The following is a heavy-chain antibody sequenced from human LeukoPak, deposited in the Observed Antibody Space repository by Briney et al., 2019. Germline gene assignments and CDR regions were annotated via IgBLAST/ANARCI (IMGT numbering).Heavy chain of an antibody. CDR3: ARDPPSDSSSWYSSHAFDI. D-gene: IGHD6-13*01. CDR1: GDSVSSNSAA. Sequence: SQTLSLTCAISGDSVSSNSAAWNWIRQSPSRGLEWLGRTYYRSKWYNDYTVSVKSRITINPDTSKNQFSLQLNSVTPEDTAVYYCARDPPSDSSSWYSSHAFDIWGQGTMVTVSS. J-gene: IGHJ3*02. CDR2: TYYRSKWYN. V-gene: IGHV6-1*01.